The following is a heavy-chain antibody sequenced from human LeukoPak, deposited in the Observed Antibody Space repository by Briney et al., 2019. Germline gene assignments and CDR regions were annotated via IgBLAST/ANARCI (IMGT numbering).Heavy chain of an antibody. CDR1: PFTFSSYS. CDR3: ARDPEETTYYYYYMDV. V-gene: IGHV3-21*01. D-gene: IGHD4-11*01. J-gene: IGHJ6*03. Sequence: TPGGSLRLSCAASPFTFSSYSMNWVRQAPGKGLEWVSSISSSSYIYYADSVKGRFTISRDNAKNSLYLQMNSLRAEDTAVYYCARDPEETTYYYYYMDVWGKGTTVTVSS. CDR2: ISSSSYI.